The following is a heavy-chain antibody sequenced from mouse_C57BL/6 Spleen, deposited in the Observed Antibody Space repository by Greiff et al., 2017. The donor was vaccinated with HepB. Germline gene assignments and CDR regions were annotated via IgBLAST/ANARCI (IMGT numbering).Heavy chain of an antibody. CDR3: ASSNYDGYYLFAY. D-gene: IGHD2-3*01. Sequence: VQLQQSGAELARPGASVKLSCKASGYTFTSYGISWVKQRTGQGLEWIGEIYPRSGNTYYNEKFKGKATLTADKSSSTAYMELRSLTSEDSAVYFCASSNYDGYYLFAYWGQGTLVTVSA. V-gene: IGHV1-81*01. CDR1: GYTFTSYG. J-gene: IGHJ3*01. CDR2: IYPRSGNT.